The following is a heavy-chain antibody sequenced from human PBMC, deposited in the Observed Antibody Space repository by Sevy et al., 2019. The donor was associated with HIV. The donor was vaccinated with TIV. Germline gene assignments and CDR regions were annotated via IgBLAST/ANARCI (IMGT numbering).Heavy chain of an antibody. CDR1: GFTIRNSW. CDR2: INQDGSEK. D-gene: IGHD4-4*01. CDR3: GSGTREYSP. J-gene: IGHJ5*02. Sequence: GGSLRLSCATSGFTIRNSWMSWVRQAPGRGLEWVAIINQDGSEKYYVDSVRGQFTISRDNAKNSMYLQMSSLRGEDTAVYYCGSGTREYSPWGQGTLVTVSS. V-gene: IGHV3-7*01.